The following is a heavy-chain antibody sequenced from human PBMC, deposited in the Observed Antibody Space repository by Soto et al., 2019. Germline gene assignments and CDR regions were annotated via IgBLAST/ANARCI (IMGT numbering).Heavy chain of an antibody. V-gene: IGHV3-23*01. Sequence: DVQLSESGGDLVRPGGSLRLSCTTSGFSFDSFALTWVRQAPGQRLEWVATIVGRDAKTHYADSVKGRFSISRDTSRNTVYLQMNNRRADDTAIYYCAKSTDLDFWGQGTRVTVSS. CDR2: IVGRDAKT. J-gene: IGHJ4*02. D-gene: IGHD2-2*01. CDR3: AKSTDLDF. CDR1: GFSFDSFA.